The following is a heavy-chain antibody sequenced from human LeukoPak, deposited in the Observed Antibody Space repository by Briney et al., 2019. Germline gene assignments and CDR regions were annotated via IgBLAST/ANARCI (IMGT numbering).Heavy chain of an antibody. CDR3: ARGNSASEIYHCLNWFDP. CDR1: GYTFTSNG. J-gene: IGHJ5*02. Sequence: DSVKVSCKASGYTFTSNGVTWVRQAPGQGLEWMGWISANNGYTNYAQKFQDRVTLTTDTSTSTAYIELRSLRSDDTAVYYCARGNSASEIYHCLNWFDPWGQGTLVTVSS. CDR2: ISANNGYT. D-gene: IGHD4-23*01. V-gene: IGHV1-18*04.